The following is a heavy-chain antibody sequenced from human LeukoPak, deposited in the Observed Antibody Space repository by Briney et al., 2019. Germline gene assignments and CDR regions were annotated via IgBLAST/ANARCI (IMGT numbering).Heavy chain of an antibody. V-gene: IGHV1-2*02. D-gene: IGHD2-21*02. J-gene: IGHJ4*02. Sequence: ASVKVSCKASGYTFTGYYMHWVRQAPGQGLEWMGWINPNSGCTNYAQKFQGRVTMTRDTSISTAYMELSRLRSDDTAVYYCARVFLKAYCGGDCYGHYFNYWGQGTLVTVSS. CDR3: ARVFLKAYCGGDCYGHYFNY. CDR2: INPNSGCT. CDR1: GYTFTGYY.